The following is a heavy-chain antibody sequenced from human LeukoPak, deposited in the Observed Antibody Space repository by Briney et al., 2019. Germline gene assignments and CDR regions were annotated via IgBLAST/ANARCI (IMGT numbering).Heavy chain of an antibody. CDR3: ARGTAVAERFDP. CDR2: ISASGSTP. J-gene: IGHJ5*02. CDR1: GFTFYSYA. V-gene: IGHV3-23*01. Sequence: QPGGSLRLSCEASGFTFYSYAMSWVRQGPGKGPEWVSSISASGSTPYYADSVKGRFTISRDNSQNMLFLQMNNLRAEDTAIYYCARGTAVAERFDPWGPGTLVTVSS. D-gene: IGHD6-19*01.